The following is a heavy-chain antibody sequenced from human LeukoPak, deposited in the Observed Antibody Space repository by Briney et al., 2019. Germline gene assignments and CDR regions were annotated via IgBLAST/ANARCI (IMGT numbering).Heavy chain of an antibody. Sequence: PSETLSLTCTVSVASVSSYYWSWVRQPPGKGLEWIGYIYYSGSTNYNPSLKSRVTISVDTSRNQFSLRLSSVTAADTAVYFCAMGFWYEEYFQHWGQGSLVIVSS. J-gene: IGHJ1*01. CDR1: VASVSSYY. CDR3: AMGFWYEEYFQH. V-gene: IGHV4-59*02. D-gene: IGHD6-13*01. CDR2: IYYSGST.